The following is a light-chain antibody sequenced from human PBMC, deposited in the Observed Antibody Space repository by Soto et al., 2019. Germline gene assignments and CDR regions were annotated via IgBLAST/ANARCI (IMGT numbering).Light chain of an antibody. CDR3: QKYDSPPRT. CDR2: AAS. CDR1: QGIGNF. V-gene: IGKV1-27*01. J-gene: IGKJ1*01. Sequence: DIQMTQSPSSLSASVGDRVTTSCRASQGIGNFLAWYQQKPGTVPKLLIYAASILQSGVPSRFSGSGSGTDFALTISSLQPEDVATYYCQKYDSPPRTFGQGTKVDIK.